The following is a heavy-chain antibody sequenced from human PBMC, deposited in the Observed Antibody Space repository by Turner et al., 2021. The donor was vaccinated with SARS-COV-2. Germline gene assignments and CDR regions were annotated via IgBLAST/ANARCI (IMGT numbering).Heavy chain of an antibody. V-gene: IGHV3-53*02. CDR1: GFTVSSNY. CDR2: IYSGGST. Sequence: EVQLVETGGGLLQPGGSLRLSCAASGFTVSSNYMSWVRQGPGKGVEWVSVIYSGGSTYYADSVKGRFTISRDNSKNTLYLQMNSLRAEDTAVYYCARGPHPRGFYYWGQGTLVTGSS. CDR3: ARGPHPRGFYY. J-gene: IGHJ4*02. D-gene: IGHD3-10*01.